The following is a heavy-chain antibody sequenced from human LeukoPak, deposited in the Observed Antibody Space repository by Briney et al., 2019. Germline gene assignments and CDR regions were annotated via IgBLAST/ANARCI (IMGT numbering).Heavy chain of an antibody. Sequence: GGSLSLSCAASGFTFSNSAMSWVRPAPGEGLEWVSTLSGSGITTYYADSVKGRFTISRDNSKNTLYLQMNSLRAEDTAVYYCAKGIYSSGWSYFDYWGHGTLVTVSS. V-gene: IGHV3-23*01. D-gene: IGHD6-19*01. CDR3: AKGIYSSGWSYFDY. J-gene: IGHJ4*01. CDR2: LSGSGITT. CDR1: GFTFSNSA.